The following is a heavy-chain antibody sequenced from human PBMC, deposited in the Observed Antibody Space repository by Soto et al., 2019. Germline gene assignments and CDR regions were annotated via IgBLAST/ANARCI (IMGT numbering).Heavy chain of an antibody. J-gene: IGHJ3*01. CDR2: ISYSGST. CDR1: GCSIRSRSHY. Sequence: SDTLSLTFPVPGCSIRSRSHYWGWIRQPPGPGLERIGSISYSGSTYYKPSLKNQVTISADTSKNHFSLKLGSVTAADTAVFYCASHSYYYESSVYYWQWGQGTMVT. D-gene: IGHD3-22*01. CDR3: ASHSYYYESSVYYWQ. V-gene: IGHV4-39*01.